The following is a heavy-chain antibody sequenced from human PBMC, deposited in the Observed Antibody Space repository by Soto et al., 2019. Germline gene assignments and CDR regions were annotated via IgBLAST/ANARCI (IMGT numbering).Heavy chain of an antibody. CDR2: INPSGGST. CDR3: ARADYYDSSGFYYDC. D-gene: IGHD3-22*01. J-gene: IGHJ4*02. Sequence: ASVKVSCKASGGTFSSYAISWVRQAPGQGLEWMGIINPSGGSTNYLQKFQGRITMTRDTSTSTVYMELSSLRSEDTAVYFCARADYYDSSGFYYDCWGQGTLVTVSS. V-gene: IGHV1-46*01. CDR1: GGTFSSYA.